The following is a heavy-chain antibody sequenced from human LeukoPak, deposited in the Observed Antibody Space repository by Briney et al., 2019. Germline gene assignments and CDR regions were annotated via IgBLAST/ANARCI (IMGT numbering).Heavy chain of an antibody. CDR1: GYTFTSYD. J-gene: IGHJ4*02. CDR3: ARGPPNWGYDY. V-gene: IGHV1-8*01. CDR2: MSPNSGNT. Sequence: GASVKVSCKASGYTFTSYDINWVRQATGQGPEWMGWMSPNSGNTGYAQKFQGRVTMTRSTSMSTAYMELSSLRSEDTAVYYCARGPPNWGYDYWGQGTLVTVSS. D-gene: IGHD7-27*01.